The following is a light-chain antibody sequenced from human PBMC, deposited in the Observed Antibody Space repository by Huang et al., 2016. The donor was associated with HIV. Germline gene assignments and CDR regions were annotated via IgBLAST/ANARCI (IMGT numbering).Light chain of an antibody. V-gene: IGKV3-20*01. Sequence: EIVLTQSPGTLSLSTGERATLSCRASQSVSSTYLAWYQHKPGQAPRLLIYGASSRATGIPDRFSGSGSGTDFTLTISRLEPEDFAVYYCQQYDRFLSTFGQGTRLEMK. CDR1: QSVSSTY. CDR3: QQYDRFLST. J-gene: IGKJ5*01. CDR2: GAS.